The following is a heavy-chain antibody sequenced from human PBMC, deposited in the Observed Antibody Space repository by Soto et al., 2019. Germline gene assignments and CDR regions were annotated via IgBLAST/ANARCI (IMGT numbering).Heavy chain of an antibody. D-gene: IGHD2-2*01. J-gene: IGHJ6*02. CDR2: ISYDGSNK. CDR1: GFTFSSYG. CDR3: AKDLALYCSSTSCALRNYGMDV. V-gene: IGHV3-30*18. Sequence: QPGGSLRLSCAASGFTFSSYGMHWVRQAPGKGLEWVAVISYDGSNKYYADSVKGRFTISRDNSKNTLYLQMNSLRAEDTAVYYCAKDLALYCSSTSCALRNYGMDVWGQGTTVT.